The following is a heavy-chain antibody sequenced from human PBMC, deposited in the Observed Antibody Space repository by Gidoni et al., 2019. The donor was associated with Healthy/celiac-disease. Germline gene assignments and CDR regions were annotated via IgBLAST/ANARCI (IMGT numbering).Heavy chain of an antibody. CDR2: IYSGGST. D-gene: IGHD4-17*01. Sequence: EVQLVESGGGLIQPGGSLRLSCAASGFTVSRNYMSWVRQAPGKGLEWVSVIYSGGSTYYADSVKGRFTISRDNSKNTLYLQMNSLRAEDTAVYYCARGVPDYGDYLYFDYWGQGTLVTVSS. CDR3: ARGVPDYGDYLYFDY. J-gene: IGHJ4*02. CDR1: GFTVSRNY. V-gene: IGHV3-53*01.